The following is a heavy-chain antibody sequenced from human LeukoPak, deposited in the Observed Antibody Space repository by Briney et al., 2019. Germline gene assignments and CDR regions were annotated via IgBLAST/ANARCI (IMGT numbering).Heavy chain of an antibody. CDR1: GFPFSSHW. D-gene: IGHD3-10*01. Sequence: GGSLRLSCAASGFPFSSHWMTWVRQAPGKGLEWVSSISSSSSYIYYADSVKGRFTISRDNAKNSLFLQMNSLRAEDTAVYYCARAVGPYDYWGQGTLVTVSS. CDR3: ARAVGPYDY. V-gene: IGHV3-21*01. CDR2: ISSSSSYI. J-gene: IGHJ4*02.